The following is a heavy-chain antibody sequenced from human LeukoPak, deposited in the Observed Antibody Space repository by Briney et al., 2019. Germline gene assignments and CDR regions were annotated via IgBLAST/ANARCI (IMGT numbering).Heavy chain of an antibody. Sequence: GGTLRLSCAASGFTFGTYGMSWVRQAPGKGLEWVSLISGSGGRTYYADSVKGRFTISRDNSKNTLYLQMNSLRAEDTAVYYCEYESSWGAYWGQGTLVTVSS. CDR1: GFTFGTYG. D-gene: IGHD2-2*01. J-gene: IGHJ4*02. CDR3: EYESSWGAY. V-gene: IGHV3-23*01. CDR2: ISGSGGRT.